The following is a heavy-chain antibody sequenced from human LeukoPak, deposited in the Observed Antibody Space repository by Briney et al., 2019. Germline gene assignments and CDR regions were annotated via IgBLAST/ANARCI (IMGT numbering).Heavy chain of an antibody. D-gene: IGHD6-19*01. Sequence: SETLSLTCDVYGGSFSNNHWSWIRQPPGKGLEWIGEINHSGSTKYNPSLKSRVTISVDTSKNQFSLKLSSVTAADTAVYYCARGYVAGLDYWGQGTLVTVSS. V-gene: IGHV4-34*01. J-gene: IGHJ4*02. CDR2: INHSGST. CDR3: ARGYVAGLDY. CDR1: GGSFSNNH.